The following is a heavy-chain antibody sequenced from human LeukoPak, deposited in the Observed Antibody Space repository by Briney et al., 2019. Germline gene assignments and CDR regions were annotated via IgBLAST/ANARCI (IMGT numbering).Heavy chain of an antibody. J-gene: IGHJ4*02. CDR1: GGSISSYY. V-gene: IGHV4-4*07. CDR3: AREVPNYYGSGSYYNEDY. D-gene: IGHD3-10*01. CDR2: IYTSGST. Sequence: NTSETLSLTCTVSGGSISSYYWSWIWQPAGKGLEWIGRIYTSGSTNYNPSLKSRVTMSVDTSKNQFSLKLSSVTAADTAVYYCAREVPNYYGSGSYYNEDYWGQGTLVTVSS.